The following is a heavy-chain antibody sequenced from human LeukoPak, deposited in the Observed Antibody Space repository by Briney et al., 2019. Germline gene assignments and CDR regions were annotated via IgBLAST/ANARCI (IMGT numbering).Heavy chain of an antibody. J-gene: IGHJ6*03. V-gene: IGHV3-53*01. CDR3: ARDGMVRGVIVFHMDV. CDR2: IYSGGST. CDR1: GFTVSSNY. D-gene: IGHD3-10*01. Sequence: GGSLRLSCAASGFTVSSNYMSWVRQAPGKGLEWVSVIYSGGSTYYADSVKGRFTISRDNAKNSLYLQMNSLRAEDTAVYYCARDGMVRGVIVFHMDVWGKGTTVTVSS.